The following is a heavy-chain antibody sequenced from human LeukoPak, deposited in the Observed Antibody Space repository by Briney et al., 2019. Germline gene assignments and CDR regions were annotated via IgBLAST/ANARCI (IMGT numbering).Heavy chain of an antibody. CDR2: IYYSGST. J-gene: IGHJ4*02. Sequence: SETLSLTCTVSGGSISSSGYYWAWIRQPPGKGLEGSGSIYYSGSTYYNPSLKSRVTISVDTSKNQFSLKLSSVTAADTAMFYCARAVSGWFYFDYWGQGTLVTVSS. D-gene: IGHD6-19*01. CDR3: ARAVSGWFYFDY. V-gene: IGHV4-39*07. CDR1: GGSISSSGYY.